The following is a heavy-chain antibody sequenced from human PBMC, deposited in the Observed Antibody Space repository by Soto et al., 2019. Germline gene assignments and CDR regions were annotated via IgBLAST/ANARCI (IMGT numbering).Heavy chain of an antibody. D-gene: IGHD3-22*01. CDR3: AGVAYYYDSSGYFY. CDR1: GLTVSSHY. J-gene: IGHJ4*02. CDR2: IYSGGST. Sequence: GGSLRLSCATSGLTVSSHYMSWVRQAPGKGLEWVSVIYSGGSTYYTDSVKGRFTISIDNSKNTLFLQMNSLRAEDTAVYYCAGVAYYYDSSGYFYWGQGTLVTVSS. V-gene: IGHV3-66*01.